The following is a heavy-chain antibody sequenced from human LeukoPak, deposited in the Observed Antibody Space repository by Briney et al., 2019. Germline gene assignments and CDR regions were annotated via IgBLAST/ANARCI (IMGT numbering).Heavy chain of an antibody. CDR3: ARVSGDWNQTQSDWFDP. D-gene: IGHD1-1*01. CDR1: GGSFSGCY. CDR2: VNHSGST. V-gene: IGHV4-34*01. Sequence: PSETLSLTCGVYGGSFSGCYWSWIRQPPGKGLEWIGEVNHSGSTNYNPSLKSRVTISVDTSKNQFSLKLSSVTAADTAVYYCARVSGDWNQTQSDWFDPWGQGTLVTVSS. J-gene: IGHJ5*02.